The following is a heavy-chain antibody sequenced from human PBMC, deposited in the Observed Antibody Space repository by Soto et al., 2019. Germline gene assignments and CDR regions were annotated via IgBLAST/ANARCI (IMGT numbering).Heavy chain of an antibody. CDR2: IGTQHDT. Sequence: EVQLVESGGGLVQPGGSLRLSCAASGFTFSAYDMHWVRQPTGKGLEWVSAIGTQHDTYYPDSVKGRFTISRENAKNSLYLQMNSLTTGDTAVYYCARQASYWHGGGGWFDPWGQGTLVTVSS. V-gene: IGHV3-13*01. J-gene: IGHJ5*02. D-gene: IGHD2-8*02. CDR1: GFTFSAYD. CDR3: ARQASYWHGGGGWFDP.